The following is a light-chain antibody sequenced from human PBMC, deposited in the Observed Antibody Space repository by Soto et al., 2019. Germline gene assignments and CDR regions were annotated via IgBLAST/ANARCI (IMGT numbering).Light chain of an antibody. V-gene: IGKV3-20*01. J-gene: IGKJ4*01. CDR2: GAS. Sequence: EIVLTQSPGTLSLSPGERATLSCRASQSVSTNYLAWYQQKPGQAPRLLIYGASSRATGIPDRFSGSGSGADFPLTISRLEPGDFAVYFCQQYGSVPLTFGGGTKVEIK. CDR3: QQYGSVPLT. CDR1: QSVSTNY.